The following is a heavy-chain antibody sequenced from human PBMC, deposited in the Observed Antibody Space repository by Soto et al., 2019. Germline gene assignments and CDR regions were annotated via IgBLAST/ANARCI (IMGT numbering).Heavy chain of an antibody. CDR2: ISYDGDNK. J-gene: IGHJ4*02. V-gene: IGHV3-30*18. CDR1: GFTFRNYD. Sequence: PGWSLRLSCAASGFTFRNYDMHWVRQAPGKGLEWVTVISYDGDNKFYADSVKGRFTISRDNSKNTLYLEVNGLRADDTAVYYCAKDAGQLQSYFEKWGQGTLVTVS. D-gene: IGHD2-2*01. CDR3: AKDAGQLQSYFEK.